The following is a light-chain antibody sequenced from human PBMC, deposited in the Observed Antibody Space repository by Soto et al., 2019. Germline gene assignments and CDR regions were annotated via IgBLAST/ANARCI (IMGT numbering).Light chain of an antibody. J-gene: IGKJ4*01. CDR2: DAS. Sequence: EIVLRQSPATLSLSPWERATLSCRASQSVSSYLAWYQQKPGQAPRLLIYDASNRATGIPARFSGSGSGTDFTLTISSLEPEDFAVYYCQQRSNWPPLTFGGGTKVDIK. CDR1: QSVSSY. CDR3: QQRSNWPPLT. V-gene: IGKV3-11*01.